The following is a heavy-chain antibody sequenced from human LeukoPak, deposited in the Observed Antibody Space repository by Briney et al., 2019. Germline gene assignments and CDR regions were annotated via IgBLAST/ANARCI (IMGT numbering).Heavy chain of an antibody. J-gene: IGHJ4*02. V-gene: IGHV3-9*01. D-gene: IGHD5-24*01. Sequence: GGSLRLSCAASGFTFDDYAMHWVRQAPGKGLEWVSGISWNSGSIGCADSVEGRFTISRDNAKNSLYLQMNSLRAEDTALYYCAKDIASQMAGELDYWGQGTLVTVSS. CDR1: GFTFDDYA. CDR2: ISWNSGSI. CDR3: AKDIASQMAGELDY.